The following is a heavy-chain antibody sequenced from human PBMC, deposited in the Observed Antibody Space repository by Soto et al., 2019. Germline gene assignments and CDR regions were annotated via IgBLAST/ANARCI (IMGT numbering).Heavy chain of an antibody. D-gene: IGHD2-2*01. J-gene: IGHJ6*02. CDR2: IIPISGTA. CDR1: GGTFSSYA. Sequence: QVQLVQSGAEVQKPGSSVKVSCKASGGTFSSYAISWVRQAPGQGLEWMGGIIPISGTANYAQKFQGRVTITADESTSTAYMKLSSLRSEDTAVYYCARSQGSSTSLEIYYYYYYGMDVWGQGTMVTVSS. CDR3: ARSQGSSTSLEIYYYYYYGMDV. V-gene: IGHV1-69*01.